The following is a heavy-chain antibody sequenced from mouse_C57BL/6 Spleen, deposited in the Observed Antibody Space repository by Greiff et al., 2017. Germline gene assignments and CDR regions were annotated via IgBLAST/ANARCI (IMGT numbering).Heavy chain of an antibody. Sequence: QVQLQQSGPELVKPGASVKISCKASGYAFSSSWLNWVKQRPGKGLEWIGRIYPGDGDTNYNGKFKGKATLTADKSSSTAYMQLSSLTSEDSAVYFCSRPPTTAHAMDYWGQGTSVTVSS. CDR2: IYPGDGDT. D-gene: IGHD1-2*01. CDR1: GYAFSSSW. J-gene: IGHJ4*01. V-gene: IGHV1-82*01. CDR3: SRPPTTAHAMDY.